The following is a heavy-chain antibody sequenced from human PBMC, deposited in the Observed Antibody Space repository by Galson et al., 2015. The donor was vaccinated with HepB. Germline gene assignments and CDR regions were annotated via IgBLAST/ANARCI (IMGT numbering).Heavy chain of an antibody. J-gene: IGHJ5*02. Sequence: CAISGDSASNNNVAWNGIRQSPSRGREWLGRTYYRSKWYNDYAVSVKSRITINPDTSKNKFSLHLNSVTPEDTAVYYCARISWVQLLTPFDPWGQGTLVTVSS. V-gene: IGHV6-1*01. CDR1: GDSASNNNVA. CDR3: ARISWVQLLTPFDP. D-gene: IGHD2-15*01. CDR2: TYYRSKWYN.